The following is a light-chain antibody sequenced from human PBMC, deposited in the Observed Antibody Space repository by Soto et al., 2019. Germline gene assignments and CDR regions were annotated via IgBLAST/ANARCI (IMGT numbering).Light chain of an antibody. J-gene: IGKJ1*01. Sequence: DIQLTQSPSFLSASVGDRVTITCRASQGINSYFTWYQQKPGRAPKLLIYAASTLQSGVPSRFSGSGSGTEFTLTISSLEPEDFAVYYCQQRYSGWTFGQGTKVEIK. CDR3: QQRYSGWT. CDR1: QGINSY. V-gene: IGKV1-9*01. CDR2: AAS.